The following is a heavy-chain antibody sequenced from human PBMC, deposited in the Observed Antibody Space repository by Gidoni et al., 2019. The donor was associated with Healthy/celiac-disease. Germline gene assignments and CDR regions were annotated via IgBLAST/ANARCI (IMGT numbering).Heavy chain of an antibody. Sequence: QVQLVQSGAEVKKPGSSVKVSCKASGGTFSSYAISWVRQAPGQGLEWMGGIIPIFGTANYAQKCQGRVTITADESTSTAYMELSSLRSEDTAVYYCARDPSSGDYQIFRDYYYYGMDVWGQGTTVTVSS. J-gene: IGHJ6*02. CDR1: GGTFSSYA. CDR3: ARDPSSGDYQIFRDYYYYGMDV. V-gene: IGHV1-69*01. CDR2: IIPIFGTA. D-gene: IGHD4-17*01.